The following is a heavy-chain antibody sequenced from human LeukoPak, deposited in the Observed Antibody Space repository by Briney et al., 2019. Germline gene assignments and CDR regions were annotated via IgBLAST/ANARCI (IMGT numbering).Heavy chain of an antibody. CDR3: AGVLRYFDWLSVNYYGMDV. D-gene: IGHD3-9*01. J-gene: IGHJ6*02. CDR1: GGSISSYY. Sequence: MTSETLSLTCTVSGGSISSYYWSWIRQPAGKGLEWIGRIYTSGSTNYNPSLKSRVTMSVDTSKNQFSLKLSSVTAADTAVYYCAGVLRYFDWLSVNYYGMDVWGQGTTVTVSS. CDR2: IYTSGST. V-gene: IGHV4-4*07.